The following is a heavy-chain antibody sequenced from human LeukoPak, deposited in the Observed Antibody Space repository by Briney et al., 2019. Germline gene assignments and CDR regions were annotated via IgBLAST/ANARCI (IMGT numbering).Heavy chain of an antibody. V-gene: IGHV4-39*01. D-gene: IGHD3-3*01. Sequence: WVRQPPGKGLEWIGSIYYSGSTYYNPSLKSRVTISVDTSKNQFSLKLSSVTAADTAVYYCARNPMEYFDYWGQGTLVTVSS. J-gene: IGHJ4*02. CDR2: IYYSGST. CDR3: ARNPMEYFDY.